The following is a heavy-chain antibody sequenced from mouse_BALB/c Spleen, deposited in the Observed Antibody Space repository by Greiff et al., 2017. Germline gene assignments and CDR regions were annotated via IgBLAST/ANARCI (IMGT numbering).Heavy chain of an antibody. CDR3: TRENYGYVKFDY. Sequence: QVQLQQPGAELVRPGASVKLSCKASGYTFTSYWINWVKQRPGQGLEWIGNIYPSDSYTNYNQKFKDKATLTVDKSSSTAYMQLSSPTSEDSAVYYCTRENYGYVKFDYWGQGTTLTVSS. J-gene: IGHJ2*01. D-gene: IGHD1-2*01. CDR1: GYTFTSYW. V-gene: IGHV1-69*02. CDR2: IYPSDSYT.